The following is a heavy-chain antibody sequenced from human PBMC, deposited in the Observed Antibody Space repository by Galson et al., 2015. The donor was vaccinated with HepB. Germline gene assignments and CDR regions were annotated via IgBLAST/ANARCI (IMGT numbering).Heavy chain of an antibody. CDR1: GGTFSSYA. CDR2: IIPIFGTT. Sequence: SVKVSCKASGGTFSSYAISWVRQAPGQGLEWMGGIIPIFGTTNYAQKFQGRVTITADESTSTAYMELSSLRSEDTAVYYCARASDYGDPRFDYWGQGTLVTVSS. D-gene: IGHD4-17*01. V-gene: IGHV1-69*13. J-gene: IGHJ4*02. CDR3: ARASDYGDPRFDY.